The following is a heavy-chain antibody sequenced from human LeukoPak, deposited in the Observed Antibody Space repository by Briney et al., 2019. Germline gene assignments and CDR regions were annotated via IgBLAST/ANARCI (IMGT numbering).Heavy chain of an antibody. J-gene: IGHJ4*02. CDR1: GFTLSDYY. Sequence: GGSLRLSCAPSGFTLSDYYMSWIRQAPGKGLEWVSYISSSSSDTNYVDSVKGRFTISRDNAKNSLYLQMNSLRAEDTAVYYCARGIEAKRRSAATCNNFDYWGQGTLVTVSS. V-gene: IGHV3-11*06. CDR2: ISSSSSDT. D-gene: IGHD5-12*01. CDR3: ARGIEAKRRSAATCNNFDY.